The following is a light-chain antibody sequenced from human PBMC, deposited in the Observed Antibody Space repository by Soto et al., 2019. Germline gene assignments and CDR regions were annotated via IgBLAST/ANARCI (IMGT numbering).Light chain of an antibody. CDR3: QKYNSAPLT. Sequence: DVQMTQSPSSLSAFVGDRVTITCRASQGIAPYLAWFQQKPGKVPKLLIYATSTLQSGVPSRFSGSGSGTDFTLTISSLQPEDVATYYCQKYNSAPLTFGGGTRM. CDR2: ATS. CDR1: QGIAPY. J-gene: IGKJ4*01. V-gene: IGKV1-27*01.